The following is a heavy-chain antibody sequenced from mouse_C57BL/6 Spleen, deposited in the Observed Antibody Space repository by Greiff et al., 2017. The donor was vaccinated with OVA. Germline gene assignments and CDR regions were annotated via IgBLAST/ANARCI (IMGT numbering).Heavy chain of an antibody. V-gene: IGHV1-80*01. D-gene: IGHD1-1*01. CDR1: GYAFSSYW. CDR3: ARTTVVATDFDV. J-gene: IGHJ1*03. Sequence: QVQLQQSGAELVKPGASVKISCKASGYAFSSYWMNWVKQRPGKGLEWIGQIYPGDGDTNYNGKFKGKATLTADKSSSTAYMQLSSLTSEDSAVDFCARTTVVATDFDVWGTGTTVTVSS. CDR2: IYPGDGDT.